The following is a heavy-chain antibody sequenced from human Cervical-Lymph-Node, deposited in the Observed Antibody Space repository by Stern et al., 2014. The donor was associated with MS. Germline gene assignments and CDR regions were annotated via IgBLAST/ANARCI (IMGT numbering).Heavy chain of an antibody. Sequence: EDQLVESGAELIRPGESLKISCKGSGYTFSIYWIAWVRQMPGKGLELMGIIYPGESETRYSASFQSQGTMSADTSPRTAALPWSSLNASDTAMYFGARQTTAWASDVWGQGTLVTVSS. CDR1: GYTFSIYW. D-gene: IGHD1-14*01. CDR3: ARQTTAWASDV. V-gene: IGHV5-51*01. CDR2: IYPGESET. J-gene: IGHJ4*02.